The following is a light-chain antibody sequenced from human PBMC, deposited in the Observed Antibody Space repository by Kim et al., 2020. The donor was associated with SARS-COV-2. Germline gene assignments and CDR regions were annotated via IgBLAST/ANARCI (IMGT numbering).Light chain of an antibody. J-gene: IGLJ2*01. CDR1: SSDVGSSNY. CDR3: CSYTTSSTWL. V-gene: IGLV2-14*03. Sequence: GQSITLSCSGTSSDVGSSNYVSWYQQHPGKAPKLMIYDVSNRPSGVSNRLSGSKSGNTASLTISGLQAEDEANYFCCSYTTSSTWLFGGGTQLTVL. CDR2: DVS.